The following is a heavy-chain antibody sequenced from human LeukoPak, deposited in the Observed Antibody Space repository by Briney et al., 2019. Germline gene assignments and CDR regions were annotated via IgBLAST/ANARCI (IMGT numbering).Heavy chain of an antibody. V-gene: IGHV3-21*01. CDR3: ARDRAVNFDY. Sequence: GGSLRLSCAASGFTFSSYSMDWVRQAPGKGLEWVSSISSSSSYIYYADSVKGRFTISRDNAKNSLYLQMDSLRAEDTAVYYCARDRAVNFDYWGQGTLVTVSS. CDR2: ISSSSSYI. D-gene: IGHD1-26*01. J-gene: IGHJ4*02. CDR1: GFTFSSYS.